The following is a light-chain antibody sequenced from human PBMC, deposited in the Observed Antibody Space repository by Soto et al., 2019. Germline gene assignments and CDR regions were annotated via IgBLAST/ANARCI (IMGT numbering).Light chain of an antibody. J-gene: IGLJ1*01. Sequence: QSVLTQPASVSGSPGQSITISCTGTSSDVGGYNYVSWYQQHPGKAPKLMIYDVSNRPSGVSNRFSGSKSGNTASLTISGLQAEDEADYYCSSCTSSSTGYVFGTGTKVTVL. CDR3: SSCTSSSTGYV. CDR1: SSDVGGYNY. CDR2: DVS. V-gene: IGLV2-14*01.